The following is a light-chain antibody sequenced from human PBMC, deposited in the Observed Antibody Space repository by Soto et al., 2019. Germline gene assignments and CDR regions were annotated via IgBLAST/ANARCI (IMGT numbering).Light chain of an antibody. CDR2: EVS. Sequence: DVVMTQTPLSLSVTPGQSASISCKSSRSLLHTDGKTYLYWYMQRPGQPPQLLIYEVSNRFSGVADRISGSGAGTNFTLKISRMEAEDVWTSYCMQSQTLQRTFGGGTKVEIK. CDR1: RSLLHTDGKTY. J-gene: IGKJ4*01. CDR3: MQSQTLQRT. V-gene: IGKV2D-29*01.